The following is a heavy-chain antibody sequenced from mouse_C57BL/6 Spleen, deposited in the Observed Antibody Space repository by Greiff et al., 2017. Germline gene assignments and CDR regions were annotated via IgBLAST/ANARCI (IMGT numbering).Heavy chain of an antibody. J-gene: IGHJ1*03. CDR3: ARDADDGYSYWYFDV. CDR1: GFTFSDFY. CDR2: SRNKANDYTT. V-gene: IGHV7-1*01. D-gene: IGHD2-3*01. Sequence: EVKVVESGGGLVQSGRSLRLSCATSGFTFSDFYMEWVRQAPGKGLEWIAASRNKANDYTTEYSASVKGRFIVSRDTSQSILYLQMNALRAEDTAIYYCARDADDGYSYWYFDVWGTGTTVTVAS.